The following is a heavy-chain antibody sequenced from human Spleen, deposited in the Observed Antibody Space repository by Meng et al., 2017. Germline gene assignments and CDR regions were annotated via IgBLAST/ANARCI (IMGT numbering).Heavy chain of an antibody. D-gene: IGHD6-13*01. V-gene: IGHV3-9*01. J-gene: IGHJ4*02. CDR3: ARDLGGIFAY. CDR2: ISWNSGSI. Sequence: SLKISCAASGFTFDDYGMSWVRQAPGKGLEWVSGISWNSGSIGYADSVKGRFTISRDNAKNTLYLQMNSLRAEDTAVYYCARDLGGIFAYWGPGALVTVSS. CDR1: GFTFDDYG.